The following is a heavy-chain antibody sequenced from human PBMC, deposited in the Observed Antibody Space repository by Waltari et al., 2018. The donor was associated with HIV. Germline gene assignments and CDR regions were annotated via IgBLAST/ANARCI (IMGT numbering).Heavy chain of an antibody. J-gene: IGHJ4*02. CDR3: ARDER. V-gene: IGHV3-7*01. CDR1: GFTFSNYW. CDR2: MNQDGSDI. Sequence: EVQLVESGGGLVQPGGSLRLSCAASGFTFSNYWMSWARQAPGKGPDWVASMNQDGSDIYYGDSVKGRFTISRDNAKNSLYLQLNSLRADETAVYYCARDERWGQGTLVTVSS.